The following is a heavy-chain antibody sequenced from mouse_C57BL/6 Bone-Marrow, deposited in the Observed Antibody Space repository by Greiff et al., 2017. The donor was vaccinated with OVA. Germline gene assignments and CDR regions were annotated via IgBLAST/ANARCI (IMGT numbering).Heavy chain of an antibody. D-gene: IGHD2-1*01. J-gene: IGHJ3*01. CDR3: TTLEIYYGTPFAY. Sequence: EVKLVESGAELVRPGASVKLSCTASGFNIKDDYMHWVKQRPEQGLEWIGWIDPENGDTEYASKFQGKATITADTSSNTAYLQLSSLTSEDTAVYYCTTLEIYYGTPFAYWGQGTLVTVSA. CDR1: GFNIKDDY. CDR2: IDPENGDT. V-gene: IGHV14-4*01.